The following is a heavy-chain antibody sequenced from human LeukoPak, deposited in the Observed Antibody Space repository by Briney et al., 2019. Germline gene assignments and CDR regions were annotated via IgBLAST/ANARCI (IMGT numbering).Heavy chain of an antibody. CDR2: ISGSGGST. D-gene: IGHD6-13*01. CDR1: GFTFSSYA. J-gene: IGHJ4*02. CDR3: AKGLYSSSWYEY. V-gene: IGHV3-23*01. Sequence: GGSLRLSCAASGFTFSSYAMSWVRQAPGKGLEWVSAISGSGGSTYYADSVEGRFTISRDNSKNTLYLQMNSLRAEDTAVYYCAKGLYSSSWYEYWGQGTLVTVSS.